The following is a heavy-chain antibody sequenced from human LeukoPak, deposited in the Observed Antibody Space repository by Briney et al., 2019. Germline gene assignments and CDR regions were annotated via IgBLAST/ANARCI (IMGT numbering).Heavy chain of an antibody. CDR3: ARRDIVATIDS. V-gene: IGHV4-39*01. D-gene: IGHD5-12*01. Sequence: SETLSLTCTVSGGSISSTGYYWAWIRQPPGKGLEWIGSISYSGTTFYNPSLKSRVTVSGDTSKNQFYLKLSSLTAADTAVYYCARRDIVATIDSWGQGTLVTVSS. J-gene: IGHJ4*02. CDR1: GGSISSTGYY. CDR2: ISYSGTT.